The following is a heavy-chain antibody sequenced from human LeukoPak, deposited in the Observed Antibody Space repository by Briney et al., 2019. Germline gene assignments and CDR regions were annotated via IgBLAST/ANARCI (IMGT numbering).Heavy chain of an antibody. Sequence: PSETLSLTCAVYGGSFSGYYWSWIRQPPGKRLEWIGEINHSGSTNYNPSLKSRVTISVDTSKNQFSLKLSSVTAADTAVYYCARGSMIVVVIVDYWGQGTLVTVSS. J-gene: IGHJ4*02. CDR2: INHSGST. V-gene: IGHV4-34*01. CDR1: GGSFSGYY. D-gene: IGHD3-22*01. CDR3: ARGSMIVVVIVDY.